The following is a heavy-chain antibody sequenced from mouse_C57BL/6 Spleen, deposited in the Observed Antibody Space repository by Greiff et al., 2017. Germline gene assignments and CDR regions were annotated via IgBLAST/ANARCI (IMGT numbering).Heavy chain of an antibody. V-gene: IGHV1-72*01. CDR2: IDPNSGGT. J-gene: IGHJ4*01. Sequence: QVQLQQPGAELVKAGASVKLSCKASGYTFTSYWMHWVKQRPGRGLEWIGRIDPNSGGTKYNEKFKSKATLTVDKPSSTAYMQLSSLTSEDSAVYYCARRDYYYGSRDFGAMDYWGQGTSVTVSS. CDR1: GYTFTSYW. D-gene: IGHD1-1*01. CDR3: ARRDYYYGSRDFGAMDY.